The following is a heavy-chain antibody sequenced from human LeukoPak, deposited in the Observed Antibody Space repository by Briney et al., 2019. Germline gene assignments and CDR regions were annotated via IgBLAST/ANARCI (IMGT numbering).Heavy chain of an antibody. Sequence: PSETLSLTCTVSGGSISSYYWSWIRQPPGKGLEWIGYIYYSGSTNYNPSLKSRVTISVDTSKNQFPLKLSSVTAADTAVYYCARVPGYYDFWSGYPYYFDYWGQGTLVTVSS. D-gene: IGHD3-3*01. CDR2: IYYSGST. J-gene: IGHJ4*02. CDR1: GGSISSYY. CDR3: ARVPGYYDFWSGYPYYFDY. V-gene: IGHV4-59*01.